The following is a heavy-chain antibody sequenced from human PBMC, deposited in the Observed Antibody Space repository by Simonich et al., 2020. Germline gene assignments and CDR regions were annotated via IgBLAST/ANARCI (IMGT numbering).Heavy chain of an antibody. CDR2: IYYSGST. V-gene: IGHV4-59*01. Sequence: QVQLQESGPGLVKPSETLSLTCTVSGGSISSSYWSWIRQPPGKGLEWIGNIYYSGSTNYNPSLKSRVTISVDTSKNQFSLKLSSVTAADTAVYYCARGGLYFDYWGQGTLVTVSS. CDR1: GGSISSSY. D-gene: IGHD2-15*01. CDR3: ARGGLYFDY. J-gene: IGHJ4*02.